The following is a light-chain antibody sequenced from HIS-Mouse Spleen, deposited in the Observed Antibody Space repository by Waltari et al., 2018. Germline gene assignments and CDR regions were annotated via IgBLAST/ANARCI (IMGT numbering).Light chain of an antibody. J-gene: IGLJ2*01. V-gene: IGLV3-10*01. CDR3: YSTDSSGNHRV. Sequence: SYELTQPPSVSVSPGQTASITCSGYALPKKYAYWYQQKSGQAPVLVIYEDIKRPSGIPERFSGSSSGTMATLTISGAQVEYEADYYCYSTDSSGNHRVFGGGTKLTVL. CDR2: EDI. CDR1: ALPKKY.